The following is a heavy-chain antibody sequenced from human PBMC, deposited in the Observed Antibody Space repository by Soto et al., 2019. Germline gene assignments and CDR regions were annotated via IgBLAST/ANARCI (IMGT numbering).Heavy chain of an antibody. CDR2: IDPSDSYT. J-gene: IGHJ6*02. CDR1: VYSFTSYW. CDR3: ASSPRGYCSSTSCRELGNYYGMDV. Sequence: VAALTISGKGSVYSFTSYWISWVRQMHGKGLEWMGRIDPSDSYTNYSPSFQGHVTISADKSISTAYLQWSSLKASDTAMYYCASSPRGYCSSTSCRELGNYYGMDVWGQGTTVTVS. V-gene: IGHV5-10-1*01. D-gene: IGHD2-2*01.